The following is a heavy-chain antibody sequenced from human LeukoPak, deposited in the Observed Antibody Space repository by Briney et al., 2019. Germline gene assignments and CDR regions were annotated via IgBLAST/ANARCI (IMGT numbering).Heavy chain of an antibody. CDR2: INHSGST. CDR3: ARTPRYYYASGSYYIFDY. CDR1: GGSFSGYY. Sequence: PSETLSLTCAVYGGSFSGYYWSWIRQPPGKGLEWLGEINHSGSTNYNPSLKSRVTISVDTSKNQFSLKLSSVPAADTAVYYCARTPRYYYASGSYYIFDYWSQGTLVTVSS. J-gene: IGHJ4*02. V-gene: IGHV4-34*01. D-gene: IGHD3-10*01.